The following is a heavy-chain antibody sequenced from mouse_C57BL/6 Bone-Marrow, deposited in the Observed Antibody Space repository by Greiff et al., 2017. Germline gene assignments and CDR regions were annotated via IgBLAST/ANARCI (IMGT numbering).Heavy chain of an antibody. D-gene: IGHD2-4*01. Sequence: EVQLQQSGPELVKPGASVKISCKASGYTFTDYYMNWVKQSHGKSLEWIGDINPNNGGTSYNQKFKGKATLTVDKSSSTAYMELRSLTSEDSAVYYCARWYDYDELRAMDYWGQGTSVTVSS. J-gene: IGHJ4*01. CDR2: INPNNGGT. V-gene: IGHV1-26*01. CDR1: GYTFTDYY. CDR3: ARWYDYDELRAMDY.